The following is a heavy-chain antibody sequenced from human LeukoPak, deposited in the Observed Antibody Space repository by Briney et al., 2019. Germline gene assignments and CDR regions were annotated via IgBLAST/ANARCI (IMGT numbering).Heavy chain of an antibody. V-gene: IGHV5-51*01. J-gene: IGHJ4*02. D-gene: IGHD3-22*01. CDR2: IYPGDSDT. Sequence: GESLKISCKGSGYSFTSYWIGRVRRMPGKGLEWMGIIYPGDSDTRYSPSFQGQVTISADRSISTAYLQWSSLKASDTAMYYCARRDSTGYYFLFDYWGQGTLVTVSS. CDR3: ARRDSTGYYFLFDY. CDR1: GYSFTSYW.